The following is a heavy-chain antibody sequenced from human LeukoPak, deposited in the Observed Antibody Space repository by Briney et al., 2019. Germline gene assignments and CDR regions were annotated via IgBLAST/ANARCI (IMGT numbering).Heavy chain of an antibody. Sequence: GGSLRLSCAASGFTFSGSAMHWVRQASGKGLEWVGRIRSKANSYATAYAASVKGRFTISRDDSKNTAYLQMNSLKTEDTAVYYCSSTSAEGFAYWGQGTLDTVSS. V-gene: IGHV3-73*01. J-gene: IGHJ4*02. CDR1: GFTFSGSA. D-gene: IGHD1-26*01. CDR3: SSTSAEGFAY. CDR2: IRSKANSYAT.